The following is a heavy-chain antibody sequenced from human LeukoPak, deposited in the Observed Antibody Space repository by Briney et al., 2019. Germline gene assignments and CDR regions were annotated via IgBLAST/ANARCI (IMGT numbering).Heavy chain of an antibody. Sequence: GGSLRLSCAASGFTFSSYAMHWVRQAPGKGLEWVAVISYDGSNKYYADSVKGRFTISRDNSKNTLYLQMNSLRAEDTAVYYCARDYGYPTSYFDYWGQGTLVTVSS. CDR3: ARDYGYPTSYFDY. J-gene: IGHJ4*02. D-gene: IGHD5-18*01. CDR1: GFTFSSYA. V-gene: IGHV3-30-3*01. CDR2: ISYDGSNK.